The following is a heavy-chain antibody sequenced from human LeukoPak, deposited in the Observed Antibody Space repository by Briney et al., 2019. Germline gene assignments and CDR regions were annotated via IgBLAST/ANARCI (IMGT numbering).Heavy chain of an antibody. CDR2: INPDGGST. V-gene: IGHV1-46*01. CDR1: GYTFTSYY. CDR3: ASGIVVVPAAMSGAFDI. Sequence: ASVKVSCKASGYTFTSYYMHWVRQAPGQGLEGMGIINPDGGSTSYAQKFQGRVTMTRDMSTSTVYMELSSLRSEDTAVYYCASGIVVVPAAMSGAFDIWGQGTMVTVSS. J-gene: IGHJ3*02. D-gene: IGHD2-2*01.